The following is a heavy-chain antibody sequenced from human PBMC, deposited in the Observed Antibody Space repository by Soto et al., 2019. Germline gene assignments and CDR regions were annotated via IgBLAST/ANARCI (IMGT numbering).Heavy chain of an antibody. V-gene: IGHV3-53*01. CDR1: GFTVSSNY. CDR2: IYSGGST. J-gene: IGHJ6*02. D-gene: IGHD3-3*01. Sequence: GGSLRLSCAASGFTVSSNYMSWVRQAPGKGLEWVSVIYSGGSTYYADSVKGRFTISRDNSKNTLYLQMNSLRAEDTAVYYCARTYYDFWSGYPMDVWGQGTTVTVSS. CDR3: ARTYYDFWSGYPMDV.